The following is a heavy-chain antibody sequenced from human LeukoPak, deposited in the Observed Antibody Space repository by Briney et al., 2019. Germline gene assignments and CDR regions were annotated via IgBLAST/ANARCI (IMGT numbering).Heavy chain of an antibody. V-gene: IGHV1-69*05. CDR2: IIPIFGTA. J-gene: IGHJ4*02. D-gene: IGHD4-17*01. Sequence: WSSVKVSCKASGGTFSSYAISWVRQAPGQGLEWIGRIIPIFGTANYAQKFQGRVTITTDESTSTAYMELSSLRSEDTAVYYCARDNGDYVDSAFDYWGQGTLVTVSS. CDR1: GGTFSSYA. CDR3: ARDNGDYVDSAFDY.